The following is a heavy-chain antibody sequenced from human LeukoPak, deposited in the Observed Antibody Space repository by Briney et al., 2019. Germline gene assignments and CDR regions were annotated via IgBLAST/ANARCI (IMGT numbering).Heavy chain of an antibody. CDR2: ISAYNGNT. CDR3: ASGSDCGSTSCYQAPNWSFDP. Sequence: ASVKVSCKASGYTFTSYGISWVRQAPGQGLEWMGWISAYNGNTNYAQKLQGRVTMTTDTSTSTAYMELRSLRSDDTAVYYCASGSDCGSTSCYQAPNWSFDPWGQGTLVTVSS. J-gene: IGHJ5*02. D-gene: IGHD2-2*01. V-gene: IGHV1-18*01. CDR1: GYTFTSYG.